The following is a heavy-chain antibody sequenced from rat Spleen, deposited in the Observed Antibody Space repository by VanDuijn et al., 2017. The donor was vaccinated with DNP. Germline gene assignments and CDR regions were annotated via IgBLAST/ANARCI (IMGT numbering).Heavy chain of an antibody. CDR3: ARHPTHSYFDY. CDR1: GFTFSDYY. CDR2: ISYDGSST. D-gene: IGHD1-11*01. V-gene: IGHV5-7*01. J-gene: IGHJ2*01. Sequence: EVQLVESGGGLVQPGRSLKLSCAASGFTFSDYYMAWVRQAPTKGLEWVATISYDGSSTYYSDSVKGRFSLSRDNAKSTLYLQMDSLRSEDTATYFCARHPTHSYFDYWGQGVMVTVSS.